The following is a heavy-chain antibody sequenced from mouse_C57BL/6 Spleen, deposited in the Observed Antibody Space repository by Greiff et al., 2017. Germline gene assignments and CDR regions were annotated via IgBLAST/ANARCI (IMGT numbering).Heavy chain of an antibody. Sequence: QVQLQQPGAELVRPGSSVKLSCKASGYTFTSYWMHWVKQRPIKGLEWIGNIDPSDSEPHYTQKFKDKATLTVDKSSSTAYMQLSSLTSEDSAVYYCARKMDYDGHWYFDVWGTGTTVTVSS. D-gene: IGHD2-3*01. J-gene: IGHJ1*03. CDR2: IDPSDSEP. CDR1: GYTFTSYW. CDR3: ARKMDYDGHWYFDV. V-gene: IGHV1-52*01.